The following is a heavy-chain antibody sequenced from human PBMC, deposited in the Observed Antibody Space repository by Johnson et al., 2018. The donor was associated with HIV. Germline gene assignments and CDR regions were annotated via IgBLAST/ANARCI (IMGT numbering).Heavy chain of an antibody. CDR2: IGTAGDT. V-gene: IGHV3-13*01. D-gene: IGHD6-13*01. CDR1: GFTFSSYD. Sequence: VQLVESGGGLVQPGGSLRLSCAASGFTFSSYDMHWVRQATGKGLEWVSAIGTAGDTYYPGSVKGRFTISRENAKNSLYLQMNSLRAGDTAVYYCATYSSSWYKGGYAFDIWGQGTMVTVSS. CDR3: ATYSSSWYKGGYAFDI. J-gene: IGHJ3*02.